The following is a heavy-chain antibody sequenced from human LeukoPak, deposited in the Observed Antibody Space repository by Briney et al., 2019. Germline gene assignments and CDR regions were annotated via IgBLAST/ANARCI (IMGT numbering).Heavy chain of an antibody. J-gene: IGHJ5*01. CDR3: GEASDPWLQLT. V-gene: IGHV3-7*05. Sequence: GSLRLSCAASGFTFSNYWMIWVRQAPGKGLEWVGNIKQDGSEKRYADSVRGRFTISRDNAQTSLYLQMNSLRAEDTAVYYCGEASDPWLQLTWGQGTLGTGSS. D-gene: IGHD5-24*01. CDR1: GFTFSNYW. CDR2: IKQDGSEK.